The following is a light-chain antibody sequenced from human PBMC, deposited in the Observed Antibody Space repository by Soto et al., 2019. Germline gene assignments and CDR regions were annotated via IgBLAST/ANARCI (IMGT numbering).Light chain of an antibody. Sequence: DIQMTQSPSSLSASVGDRVTITCRASQSIISYLNWYQQKPGKDPNLLSYAASSLQSGVPSKFSGSGSGTDFTLTISSLQPEDFATYYCQQSYSSPFTFGPGTKVDIK. V-gene: IGKV1-39*01. CDR2: AAS. CDR1: QSIISY. CDR3: QQSYSSPFT. J-gene: IGKJ3*01.